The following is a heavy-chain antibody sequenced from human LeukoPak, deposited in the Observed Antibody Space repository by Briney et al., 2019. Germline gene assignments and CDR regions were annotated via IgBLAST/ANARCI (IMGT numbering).Heavy chain of an antibody. D-gene: IGHD2-15*01. V-gene: IGHV3-48*01. Sequence: GGSLRLSCAASGFTFSSYEMNWVRQAPGKGLEWVSYISSSSSTIYYADSVKGRFTISRDNAKNSLYLQMNSLRAEDTAVYYCAREGVVLHPSPTYFQHWGQGTLVTVSS. CDR3: AREGVVLHPSPTYFQH. CDR2: ISSSSSTI. CDR1: GFTFSSYE. J-gene: IGHJ1*01.